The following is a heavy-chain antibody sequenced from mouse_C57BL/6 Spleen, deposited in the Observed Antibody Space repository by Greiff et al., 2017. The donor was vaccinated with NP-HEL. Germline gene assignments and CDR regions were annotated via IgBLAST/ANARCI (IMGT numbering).Heavy chain of an antibody. Sequence: QVQLQQPGAELVMPGASVKLSCKASGYTFTSYWMHWVKQRPGPGLEWIGEIDPSDSYTNYNQKFKGKSTLTVDKSSSTAYMQLSSLTSEDSAVYYCARGDGSTTAYWGQGTLVTVSA. CDR2: IDPSDSYT. V-gene: IGHV1-69*01. CDR1: GYTFTSYW. CDR3: ARGDGSTTAY. D-gene: IGHD2-3*01. J-gene: IGHJ3*01.